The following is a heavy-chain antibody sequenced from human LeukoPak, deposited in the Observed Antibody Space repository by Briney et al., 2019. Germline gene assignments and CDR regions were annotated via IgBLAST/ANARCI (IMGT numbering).Heavy chain of an antibody. Sequence: SETLSLTCTVSGYSISSGYYWGWVRQPPGKGLEWIVSIYYMGSTFYSPSLKSRVTISVDTSKNQFSLKLSSVTATDTAVYYCARHMGFITMVRGVINNNWFDPWGQGTLVTVSS. V-gene: IGHV4-38-2*02. CDR1: GYSISSGYY. J-gene: IGHJ5*02. CDR3: ARHMGFITMVRGVINNNWFDP. CDR2: IYYMGST. D-gene: IGHD3-10*01.